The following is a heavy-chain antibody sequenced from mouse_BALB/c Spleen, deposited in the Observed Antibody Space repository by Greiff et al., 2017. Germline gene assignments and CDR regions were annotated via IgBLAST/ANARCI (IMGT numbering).Heavy chain of an antibody. CDR2: INPDSSTI. Sequence: EVKLMESGGGLVQPGGSLKLSCAASGFDFSRYWMSWVRQAPGKGLEWIGEINPDSSTINYTQSLKDKFIISRDNAKNTLYLQMSKVRSEDTALYYCARTYDYDGAWFAYWGQGTLVTVSA. CDR1: GFDFSRYW. CDR3: ARTYDYDGAWFAY. V-gene: IGHV4-1*02. J-gene: IGHJ3*01. D-gene: IGHD2-4*01.